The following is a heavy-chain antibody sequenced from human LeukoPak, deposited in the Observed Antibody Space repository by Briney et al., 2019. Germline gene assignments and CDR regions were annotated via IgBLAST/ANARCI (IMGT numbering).Heavy chain of an antibody. D-gene: IGHD3-22*01. CDR2: IYHGGTT. CDR1: GSSISSGYY. V-gene: IGHV4-38-2*02. Sequence: SETLSLTCAVSGSSISSGYYWGWIRQPPGKGLEWIGSIYHGGTTYYNPSLKSRVTISVDTSKNQFSLKLSSVTAADTAVYYCARDDTYYYDSSGYYYGGQFDPWGQGTLVTVSS. CDR3: ARDDTYYYDSSGYYYGGQFDP. J-gene: IGHJ5*02.